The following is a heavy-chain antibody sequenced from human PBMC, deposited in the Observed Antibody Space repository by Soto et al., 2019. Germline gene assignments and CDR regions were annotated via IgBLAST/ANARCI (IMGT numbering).Heavy chain of an antibody. CDR1: GHTFTTYD. V-gene: IGHV1-8*01. D-gene: IGHD3-3*01. J-gene: IGHJ6*02. CDR3: VREGKSDFWSNGWNV. CDR2: MDPNSGST. Sequence: ASVKVSCKASGHTFTTYDINWVRQAPGQGLEWQGWMDPNSGSTGYEQNFQGRITMTRNISRNTAHMELSNLRSEDTAVYYCVREGKSDFWSNGWNVWGQGTTVTVSS.